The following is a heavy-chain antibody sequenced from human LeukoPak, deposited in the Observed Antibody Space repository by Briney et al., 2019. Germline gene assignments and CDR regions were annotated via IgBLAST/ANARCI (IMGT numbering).Heavy chain of an antibody. CDR3: ARDGLAVLIEFDL. D-gene: IGHD2-15*01. CDR1: GFTFTGYY. CDR2: INPNSGGT. V-gene: IGHV1-2*02. J-gene: IGHJ5*02. Sequence: ASVNVSCKASGFTFTGYYMYWVRQAPGQGLEWVGWINPNSGGTNYAQKFQGRVTMTGDTSLTTTYMELSSLTYDDTAVYYCARDGLAVLIEFDLWGQGTLVTVSS.